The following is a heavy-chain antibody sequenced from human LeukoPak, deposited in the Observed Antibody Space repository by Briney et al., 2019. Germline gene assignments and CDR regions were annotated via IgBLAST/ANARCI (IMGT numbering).Heavy chain of an antibody. D-gene: IGHD2-15*01. V-gene: IGHV4-34*01. CDR1: GGSISSYY. CDR3: ARDHYCSGGSCYYY. Sequence: SETLSLTCTVSGGSISSYYWSWIRQPPGKGLEWTGEINHSGSTNYNPSLKSRVTISVDTSKNQFSLKLSSVTAADTAVYYCARDHYCSGGSCYYYWGQGTLVTVSS. CDR2: INHSGST. J-gene: IGHJ4*02.